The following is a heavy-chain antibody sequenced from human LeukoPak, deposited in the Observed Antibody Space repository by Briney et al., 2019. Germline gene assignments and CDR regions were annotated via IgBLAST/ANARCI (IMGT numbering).Heavy chain of an antibody. D-gene: IGHD1-14*01. J-gene: IGHJ6*02. V-gene: IGHV3-23*01. CDR3: AKGNRPYYYYAMDV. CDR1: GFTFSSYV. CDR2: ISGSGDGT. Sequence: GGSLRLSCAASGFTFSSYVMSWARQAPGKGLEWVSGISGSGDGTYYADSVKGRFTISRDNFKNTLYLQMNSLRAEDTAVYYCAKGNRPYYYYAMDVWGQGTTVTVSS.